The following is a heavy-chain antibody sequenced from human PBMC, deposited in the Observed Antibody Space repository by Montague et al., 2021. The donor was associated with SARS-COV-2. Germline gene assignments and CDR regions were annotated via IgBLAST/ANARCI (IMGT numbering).Heavy chain of an antibody. Sequence: SETLSLTCTVSGDSISSSSYNWGWIRQPPGKGLEWIGSVHYNGRTYYNPSLKSRVTIYVDTSKNQISLRLSSVTAADTAVYYSARHVHMTCPEPSPGFDYGGQGTLVTVSS. CDR3: ARHVHMTCPEPSPGFDY. CDR2: VHYNGRT. D-gene: IGHD1-1*01. V-gene: IGHV4-39*01. CDR1: GDSISSSSYN. J-gene: IGHJ4*02.